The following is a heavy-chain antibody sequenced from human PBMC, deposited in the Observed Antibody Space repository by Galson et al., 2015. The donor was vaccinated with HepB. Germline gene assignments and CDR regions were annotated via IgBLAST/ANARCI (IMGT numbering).Heavy chain of an antibody. Sequence: TLSLTCSVSGGSMSSSGYYWSWIRLPPGKGLERIAFIHYTGRTSSNPSLKSRVTVSVVTSENRFSLNLTSVTAADTAVYYCVREAADREHNWFGPWGQGTLVTVSS. D-gene: IGHD1-1*01. CDR3: VREAADREHNWFGP. CDR2: IHYTGRT. CDR1: GGSMSSSGYY. J-gene: IGHJ5*02. V-gene: IGHV4-31*03.